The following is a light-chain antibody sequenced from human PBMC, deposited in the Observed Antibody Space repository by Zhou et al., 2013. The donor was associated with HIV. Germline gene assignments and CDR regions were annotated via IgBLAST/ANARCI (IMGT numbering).Light chain of an antibody. CDR3: QQYYSYPWT. CDR2: GAS. V-gene: IGKV1-8*01. J-gene: IGKJ1*01. Sequence: AIRLTQSPSSLSASTGDRVTITCRASQGISTYLAWYQQKPGKAPRFLIYGASSLQSGIPSRFSGSGSGTDFTLTISCLQSEDFATYFCQQYYSYPWTFGQGTKVEIK. CDR1: QGISTY.